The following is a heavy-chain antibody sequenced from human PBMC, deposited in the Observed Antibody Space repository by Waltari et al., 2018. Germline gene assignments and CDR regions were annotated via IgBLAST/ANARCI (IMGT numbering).Heavy chain of an antibody. V-gene: IGHV4-59*08. J-gene: IGHJ3*02. Sequence: QVQLQESGPGLVKPSETLSLTCTVSGGSISSYYWSWIRQPPGKGLEWIGYIYYSGSTNYSPSLKSRVTISGDTSKNQVSLKLSSVTAADTAVYYCASLYSSGWYDAFDIWVQGTMVTVSS. CDR2: IYYSGST. D-gene: IGHD6-19*01. CDR3: ASLYSSGWYDAFDI. CDR1: GGSISSYY.